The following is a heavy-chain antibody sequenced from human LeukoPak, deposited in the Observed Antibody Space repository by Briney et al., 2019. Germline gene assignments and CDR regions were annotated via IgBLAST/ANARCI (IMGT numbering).Heavy chain of an antibody. D-gene: IGHD3-16*02. Sequence: KASQTLSLACTVSGASITSGSYYWNWIRQPAGKELEWIGRIWTHGVTGYKASLRSRVTISLDTSKNQFSLRLDSVTAADTAVYYCARGTDYRGYQFKGFDQWGQGTLVTVSS. J-gene: IGHJ4*02. CDR2: IWTHGVT. CDR1: GASITSGSYY. CDR3: ARGTDYRGYQFKGFDQ. V-gene: IGHV4-61*02.